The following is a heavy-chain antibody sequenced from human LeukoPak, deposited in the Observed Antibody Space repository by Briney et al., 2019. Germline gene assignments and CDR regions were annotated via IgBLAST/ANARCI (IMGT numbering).Heavy chain of an antibody. Sequence: GGSLRLSCAAPGFTFTSHSMNWVRQAPGKGLEWISYITPSGVKMYAESVSGRFTISRDNDRKSVHLQMISLRAEDTAVYYCARDARTVGITMIVVGFDYWGQGTLVTVSS. D-gene: IGHD3-22*01. V-gene: IGHV3-21*01. CDR3: ARDARTVGITMIVVGFDY. J-gene: IGHJ4*02. CDR2: ITPSGVK. CDR1: GFTFTSHS.